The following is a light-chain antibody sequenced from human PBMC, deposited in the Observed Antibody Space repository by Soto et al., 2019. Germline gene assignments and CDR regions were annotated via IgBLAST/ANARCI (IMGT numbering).Light chain of an antibody. CDR1: QSVSSSY. Sequence: EIVMTQSPGTLSLSPGDRATLSCRASQSVSSSYFAWYQQKPGQAPRLLIYAASSRATVIPDRFSGSGSGTEFTLTISRLQPEDFAVYYCQQYSSSPRAFGQGTKVEIK. V-gene: IGKV3-20*01. J-gene: IGKJ1*01. CDR3: QQYSSSPRA. CDR2: AAS.